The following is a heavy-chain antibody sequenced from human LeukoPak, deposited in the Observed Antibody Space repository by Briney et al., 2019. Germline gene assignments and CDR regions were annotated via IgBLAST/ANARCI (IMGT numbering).Heavy chain of an antibody. J-gene: IGHJ4*02. CDR3: ARDRGYFYDQLGY. D-gene: IGHD2/OR15-2a*01. V-gene: IGHV3-48*02. CDR2: ISVSGGVR. CDR1: GYPFSSYS. Sequence: PGGSLRLSCVASGYPFSSYSINWIRQAPGKGLEWVSYISVSGGVRSYADSVKGRFTISRDDARNSLYLQMNSLKDEDTAVYYCARDRGYFYDQLGYWGQGTLVTVSS.